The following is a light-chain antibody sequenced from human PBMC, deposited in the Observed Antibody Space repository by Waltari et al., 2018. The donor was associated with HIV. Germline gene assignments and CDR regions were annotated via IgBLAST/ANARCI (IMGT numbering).Light chain of an antibody. CDR1: SSDVGSYNL. CDR3: CSYANSSDV. CDR2: YVS. J-gene: IGLJ2*01. Sequence: QSALTQPASMSGSPGQSITISCTGTSSDVGSYNLVSWYQQHPGKAPKLITYYVSKRPSGVSNRFSGSKSGNTASLTISGLQAEDEADYYCCSYANSSDVFGGGTKVTVL. V-gene: IGLV2-23*02.